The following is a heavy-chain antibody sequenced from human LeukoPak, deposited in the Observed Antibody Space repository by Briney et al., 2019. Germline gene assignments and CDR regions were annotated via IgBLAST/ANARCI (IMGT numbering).Heavy chain of an antibody. V-gene: IGHV3-7*01. CDR3: TRDRSRAEDD. D-gene: IGHD1-14*01. CDR2: INQGGSEK. CDR1: GFTLRGQW. Sequence: GGSLRLSCAASGFTLRGQWMRWVGQAPGKGLDGVANINQGGSEKYYVDSVKGRFTISRDNPNHLLYLQMNSLRGEDTAVYYCTRDRSRAEDDWGQGTLVTVSS. J-gene: IGHJ4*02.